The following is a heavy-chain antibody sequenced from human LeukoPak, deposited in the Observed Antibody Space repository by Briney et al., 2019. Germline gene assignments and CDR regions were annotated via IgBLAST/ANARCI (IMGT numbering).Heavy chain of an antibody. V-gene: IGHV3-30*02. CDR1: GFTFSSYG. D-gene: IGHD5-18*01. CDR2: IRYDGSNK. Sequence: GGSLRLSCAASGFTFSSYGMHWVRQAPGKGLEGVAFIRYDGSNKYYADSVKGRFTISRDNSKNTLYLQMNSLRAEDTAVYYCAKNSGYSYGSYFDYWGQGTLVTVSS. J-gene: IGHJ4*02. CDR3: AKNSGYSYGSYFDY.